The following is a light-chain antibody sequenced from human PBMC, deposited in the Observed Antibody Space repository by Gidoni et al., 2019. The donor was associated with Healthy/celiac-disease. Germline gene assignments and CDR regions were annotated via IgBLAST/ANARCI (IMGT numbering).Light chain of an antibody. CDR2: GAS. J-gene: IGKJ4*01. Sequence: EIVLTQSPGTLSLSPGGRATLSCRASQSVSNSNLAWYQQKPGQPPRLLIYGASSRATDIPDRFSGSGSGTDFTLTISRLEPEDFGVYYCQQYGSSPLVTFGGGTMVEIK. V-gene: IGKV3-20*01. CDR3: QQYGSSPLVT. CDR1: QSVSNSN.